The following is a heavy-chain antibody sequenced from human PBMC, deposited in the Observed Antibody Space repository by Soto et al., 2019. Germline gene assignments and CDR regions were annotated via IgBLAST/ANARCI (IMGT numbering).Heavy chain of an antibody. D-gene: IGHD1-1*01. J-gene: IGHJ5*02. V-gene: IGHV2-5*02. CDR1: GFSLSTSGVG. CDR2: IYWDDDK. Sequence: QITLKESGPTLVKPTQTLTLTCTFSGFSLSTSGVGVGWIRQPPGKALEWLALIYWDDDKRYSPSLKRRLTISEDASRNQVVLTMTNMDPVDTATYYCVHRREFNTSWNEGWFDPWGQGTLVTVSS. CDR3: VHRREFNTSWNEGWFDP.